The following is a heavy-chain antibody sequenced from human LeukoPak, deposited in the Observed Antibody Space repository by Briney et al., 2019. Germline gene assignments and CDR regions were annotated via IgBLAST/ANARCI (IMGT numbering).Heavy chain of an antibody. D-gene: IGHD1-1*01. Sequence: ASVKVSCKASGGTFSSYAISWVRQAPGQGLEWMGWISAYNGNTNYAQKLQGRVTMTTDTSTSTAYMELSSLRSEDTAVYYCATGFYWNDGDVSKFFDYWGQGTLVTVSS. J-gene: IGHJ4*02. CDR3: ATGFYWNDGDVSKFFDY. CDR2: ISAYNGNT. V-gene: IGHV1-18*01. CDR1: GGTFSSYA.